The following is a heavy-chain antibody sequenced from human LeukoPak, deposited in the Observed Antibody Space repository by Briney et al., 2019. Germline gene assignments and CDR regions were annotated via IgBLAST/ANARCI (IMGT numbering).Heavy chain of an antibody. D-gene: IGHD3-10*01. CDR2: ISGSGNRT. CDR3: ARIRQRITMVRGVKYFDY. Sequence: PGGSLRLSCAASGLTFSGSAMSWVRQAPGKGLEWVSLISGSGNRTYYADSVKGRFTISRDNSKNTLYLQMNSLRAEDTAVYYCARIRQRITMVRGVKYFDYWGQGTLVTVSS. CDR1: GLTFSGSA. J-gene: IGHJ4*02. V-gene: IGHV3-23*01.